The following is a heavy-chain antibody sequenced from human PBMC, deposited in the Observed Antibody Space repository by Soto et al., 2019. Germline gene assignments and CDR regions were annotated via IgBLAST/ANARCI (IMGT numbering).Heavy chain of an antibody. CDR1: GGSISISNW. D-gene: IGHD6-19*01. J-gene: IGHJ6*02. Sequence: KSSGTLSLTCAVSGGSISISNWWSCVRQPPGKGLEWIGEIYHSGSTNYNPSLKSRVTISVDKSKNQFSLKLSSVTAADTAVYYCARDEVAVADTGSYGMDVWGQGTTVTVSS. CDR3: ARDEVAVADTGSYGMDV. CDR2: IYHSGST. V-gene: IGHV4-4*02.